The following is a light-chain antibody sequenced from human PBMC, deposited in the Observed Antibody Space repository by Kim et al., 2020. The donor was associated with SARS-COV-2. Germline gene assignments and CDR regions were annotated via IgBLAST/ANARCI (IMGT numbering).Light chain of an antibody. CDR2: EVS. Sequence: QSALTQPPSASGSPGQSVTISCTGTSSDIGDNKHVSWYQQHPGKAPKLMIYEVSKWPSGVPDRFSGSKSGNTASLTVSGLQAEDEADYYCSSYAGSSNWVFGGGTKLTVL. V-gene: IGLV2-8*01. J-gene: IGLJ3*02. CDR1: SSDIGDNKH. CDR3: SSYAGSSNWV.